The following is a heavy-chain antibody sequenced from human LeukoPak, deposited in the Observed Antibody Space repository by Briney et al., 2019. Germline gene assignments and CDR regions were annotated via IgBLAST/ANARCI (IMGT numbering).Heavy chain of an antibody. CDR1: GFTFSSYS. V-gene: IGHV3-7*01. J-gene: IGHJ4*02. Sequence: GGSLRLSCAASGFTFSSYSMNWVRQAPGKGLEWVANIKQDGSEKYYVDSVKGRFTISRDNAKNSLYLQMNSLRAEDTAVYYCARDLEGWGQGTLVTVSS. CDR3: ARDLEG. CDR2: IKQDGSEK.